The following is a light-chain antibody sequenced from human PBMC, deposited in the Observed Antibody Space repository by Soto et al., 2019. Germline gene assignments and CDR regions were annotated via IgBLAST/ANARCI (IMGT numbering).Light chain of an antibody. J-gene: IGLJ2*01. CDR1: SSNIGAVYD. Sequence: QSVLTQPPSVSGAPGQRVTISCTGSSSNIGAVYDVHWYQHLPGTAPKLLIYASTSRPSGVPDRFSGSKSGTSASLAITGLQAEDEGDYYRQSYDSSLSALVFGGGTKLTVL. CDR2: AST. V-gene: IGLV1-40*01. CDR3: QSYDSSLSALV.